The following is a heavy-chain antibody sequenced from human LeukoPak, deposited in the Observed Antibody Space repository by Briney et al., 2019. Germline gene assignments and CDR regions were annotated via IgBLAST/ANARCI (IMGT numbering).Heavy chain of an antibody. D-gene: IGHD3-16*01. CDR3: ARTEWGQRHLSRYYYYMDV. J-gene: IGHJ6*03. Sequence: GESLKISCKGSGYSFTSYWIGWVRQMPGKGLEWMGIIYPGDSDTRYSPSFQGQVTISADKSISTAYLQWSSLKASDTAMYYCARTEWGQRHLSRYYYYMDVWGKGTTVTISS. CDR2: IYPGDSDT. V-gene: IGHV5-51*01. CDR1: GYSFTSYW.